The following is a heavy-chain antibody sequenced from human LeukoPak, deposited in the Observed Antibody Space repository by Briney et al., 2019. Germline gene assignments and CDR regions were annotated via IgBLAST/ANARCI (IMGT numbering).Heavy chain of an antibody. V-gene: IGHV3-48*01. Sequence: PGGSLRLSCVASGFPLSSYSMNWVRQAPGKGLEWVSYISSSSGAIYYADSVKGRFTISRDNAKNSLFLQMNSLRAEDTAVYYCARWDAFDIWGQGTMVTVSS. CDR2: ISSSSGAI. J-gene: IGHJ3*02. CDR1: GFPLSSYS. CDR3: ARWDAFDI.